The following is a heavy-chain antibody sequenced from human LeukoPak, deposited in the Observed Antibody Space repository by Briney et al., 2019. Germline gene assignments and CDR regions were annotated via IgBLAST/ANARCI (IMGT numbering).Heavy chain of an antibody. CDR3: ARADYVWGSYRPFFD. D-gene: IGHD3-16*02. CDR2: IYPGDSDT. V-gene: IGHV5-51*01. CDR1: VYSFTSYW. Sequence: GESLKISCKGSVYSFTSYWIGWVRQMPGKGLEWRGIIYPGDSDTRYSPSFQGQVTISADKSISTAYLQWSSLKASDTAMYYCARADYVWGSYRPFFDWGQGTLVTVSS. J-gene: IGHJ4*02.